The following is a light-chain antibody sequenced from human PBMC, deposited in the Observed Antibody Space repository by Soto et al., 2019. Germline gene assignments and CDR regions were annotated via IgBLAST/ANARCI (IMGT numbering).Light chain of an antibody. CDR1: NIGSKS. CDR2: DDR. CDR3: QVGDGSSDHPVV. J-gene: IGLJ2*01. Sequence: SYELTQPPSVSVAPGQTARITCGGNNIGSKSVHWYQQKPGQAPVVVVYDDRDRAAGIPDRFSGSNSGNTATLTISRVEVGDEADYYCQVGDGSSDHPVVFGGGTQLTVL. V-gene: IGLV3-21*02.